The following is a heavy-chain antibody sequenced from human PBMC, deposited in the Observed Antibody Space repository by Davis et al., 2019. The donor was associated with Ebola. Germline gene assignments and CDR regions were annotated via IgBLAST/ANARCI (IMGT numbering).Heavy chain of an antibody. Sequence: SETLSLTCTVSGGSISSYYWSWIRQPPGKGLEWIGYIYYSGSTNYNPSLKSRVTISVDTSKNQFSLKLSSVTAADTAVYYCARSSGWPHNFDYWGQGTLVTVSS. D-gene: IGHD6-19*01. CDR3: ARSSGWPHNFDY. CDR1: GGSISSYY. V-gene: IGHV4-59*08. J-gene: IGHJ4*02. CDR2: IYYSGST.